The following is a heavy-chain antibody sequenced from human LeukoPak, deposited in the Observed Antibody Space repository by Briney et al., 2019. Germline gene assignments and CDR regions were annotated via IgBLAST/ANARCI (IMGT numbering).Heavy chain of an antibody. CDR3: AELGITMIGGV. V-gene: IGHV3-7*01. J-gene: IGHJ6*04. CDR2: IKADGSEK. D-gene: IGHD3-10*02. CDR1: GFSISSFW. Sequence: GGSLRLPCAASGFSISSFWMSWVRQAPGKGLEWVANIKADGSEKNYVDSVKGRFTISRDNAKNSLYLQMNSLRAEDTAVYYCAELGITMIGGVWGKGTTVTISS.